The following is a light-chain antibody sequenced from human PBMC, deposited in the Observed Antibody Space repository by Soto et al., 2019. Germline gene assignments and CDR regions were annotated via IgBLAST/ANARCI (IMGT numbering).Light chain of an antibody. V-gene: IGKV1-12*01. CDR1: QNIRFW. CDR3: QQSYGTTMYT. J-gene: IGKJ2*01. CDR2: AAS. Sequence: DIQMTQSPSFVSASIGDRVTITCRASQNIRFWLAWYQQKPGKAPKLLIYAASNLQSGVPSRFSGSGSGTDFTLTISSLQAEDIATYYCQQSYGTTMYTFGQGTKLEIK.